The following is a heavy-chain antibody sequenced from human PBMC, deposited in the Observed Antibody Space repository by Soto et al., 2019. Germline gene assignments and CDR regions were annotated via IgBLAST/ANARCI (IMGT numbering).Heavy chain of an antibody. D-gene: IGHD3-3*01. V-gene: IGHV3-43*01. CDR3: AKANYDFWSGYPYYYYYGMDV. CDR1: GFTFYDYA. Sequence: GGSMRVSCAAAGFTFYDYARHWVRQATGKGLEWVSLISWDGGSTYYADSVKGRFTISRDNSKDSLYLQMNSLRTEDTALYYCAKANYDFWSGYPYYYYYGMDVWGQGTTVTVSS. CDR2: ISWDGGST. J-gene: IGHJ6*02.